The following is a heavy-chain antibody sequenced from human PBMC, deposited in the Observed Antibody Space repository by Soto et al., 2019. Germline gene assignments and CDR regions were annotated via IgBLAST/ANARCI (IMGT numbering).Heavy chain of an antibody. Sequence: QVQVLQSGDEVKETGASVRVSCKTSGYSFTAYGISWVRQAPGQGLEWMGWISCYNGKTKYAQKVQGRVTMTTDTSTSTAYMEVRSLRSDDTAIYYCARDAPPPELRFLEWHNYDYNGMDVWGQGTTVTVSS. CDR2: ISCYNGKT. D-gene: IGHD3-3*01. J-gene: IGHJ6*02. CDR1: GYSFTAYG. V-gene: IGHV1-18*01. CDR3: ARDAPPPELRFLEWHNYDYNGMDV.